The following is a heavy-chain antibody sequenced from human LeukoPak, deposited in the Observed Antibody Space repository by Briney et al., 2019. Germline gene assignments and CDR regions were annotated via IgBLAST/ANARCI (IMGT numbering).Heavy chain of an antibody. V-gene: IGHV3-7*01. CDR3: ARDTPGEESH. J-gene: IGHJ4*02. Sequence: GGSLRLSCSASGFTLSAYWMSWVRQAPGKGLEWVANIKQDGSEKYYVDSVKGRFTISRDNAKNSLYLQMNSLRGEDTAVYYCARDTPGEESHWGQGTLVTVSS. CDR2: IKQDGSEK. CDR1: GFTLSAYW. D-gene: IGHD2-2*01.